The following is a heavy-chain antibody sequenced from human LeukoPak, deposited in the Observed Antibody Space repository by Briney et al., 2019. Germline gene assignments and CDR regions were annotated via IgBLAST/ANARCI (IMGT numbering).Heavy chain of an antibody. J-gene: IGHJ4*02. CDR2: IWYDGNNK. CDR3: ARSLNGDPPDFDY. Sequence: PGGSLRPSCAASGFMFSSYGMHWVGQAPGKGLEWVALIWYDGNNKYYADSVKGRFTISRDNSKNTLYLQMNSLRVEDTAVYYCARSLNGDPPDFDYWGQGTLVTVSS. CDR1: GFMFSSYG. D-gene: IGHD4-17*01. V-gene: IGHV3-33*01.